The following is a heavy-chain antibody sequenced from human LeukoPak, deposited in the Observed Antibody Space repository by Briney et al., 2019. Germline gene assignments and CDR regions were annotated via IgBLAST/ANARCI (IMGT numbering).Heavy chain of an antibody. D-gene: IGHD1-26*01. V-gene: IGHV4-61*02. Sequence: PSETLSLTCTVSGGSISSGSYYWSWIRQPAGKGLEWIGRIYTSGSTNYNPSLKSRVTISVDTSKNQFSLKLSSVTAADTAVYYCARAQNSGSFQIWDWGQGTLVTVSS. CDR2: IYTSGST. J-gene: IGHJ4*02. CDR3: ARAQNSGSFQIWD. CDR1: GGSISSGSYY.